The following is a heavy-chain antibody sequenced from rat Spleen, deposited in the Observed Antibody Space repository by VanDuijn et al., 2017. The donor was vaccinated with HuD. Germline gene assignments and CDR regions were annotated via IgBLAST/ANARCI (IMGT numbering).Heavy chain of an antibody. CDR3: AGHWEGNWFAY. CDR1: GFSLTSNG. Sequence: QVQLKESGPGLVQPSQTLSLTCTVSGFSLTSNGVSWVRQPPGKGLEWMGVMWTGGSTDYNSALKSRLSISRDTPKRQVFLKMNSLQTEDTAMYFCAGHWEGNWFAYWGQGVMVTVSS. D-gene: IGHD5-1*01. CDR2: MWTGGST. J-gene: IGHJ2*01. V-gene: IGHV2-16*01.